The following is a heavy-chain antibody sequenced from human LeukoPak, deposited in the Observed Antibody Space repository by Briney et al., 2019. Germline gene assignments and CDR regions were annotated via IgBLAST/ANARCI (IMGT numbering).Heavy chain of an antibody. CDR2: INPNSGGT. CDR1: GYTFTDYL. CDR3: ARDREFCDSNCYSGWFAS. Sequence: ASVKVSCKASGYTFTDYLIHWVRQAPGQGPEWMGRINPNSGGTRYAQKFRGRVIMTRDTSITTLYMELSSLRSDDTAVYYCARDREFCDSNCYSGWFASWGQGTLVTVSS. V-gene: IGHV1-2*06. J-gene: IGHJ5*01. D-gene: IGHD3-22*01.